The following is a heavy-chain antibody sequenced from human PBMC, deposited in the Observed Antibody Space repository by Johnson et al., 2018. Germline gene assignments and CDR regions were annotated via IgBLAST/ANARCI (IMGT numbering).Heavy chain of an antibody. D-gene: IGHD4/OR15-4a*01. V-gene: IGHV3-33*01. CDR2: LSFDRNNK. Sequence: QVQLQESGGGVVQPGRSLRLSCAASGFTFSSYGMHWVRQAPGKGLEWVAVLSFDRNNKYYADSVKGRCTISRDNSKNTRYLQMKSLRAEDTAVYYCGRDGHYGPTGRGVWGQGTTVTVSS. CDR3: GRDGHYGPTGRGV. J-gene: IGHJ6*02. CDR1: GFTFSSYG.